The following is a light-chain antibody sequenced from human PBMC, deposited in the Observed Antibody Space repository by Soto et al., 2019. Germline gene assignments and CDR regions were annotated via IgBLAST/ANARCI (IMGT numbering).Light chain of an antibody. Sequence: IQLTQSPSSLSASVGDRVTITCRASPAIASFLAWYQQKPGTAPKLLIYGASTLQSGVPSRFSGSRSGTDYTLTIASLQPEDFATYYCQQHNGSPRTFGQGTKVEIK. CDR3: QQHNGSPRT. CDR2: GAS. CDR1: PAIASF. V-gene: IGKV1-9*01. J-gene: IGKJ1*01.